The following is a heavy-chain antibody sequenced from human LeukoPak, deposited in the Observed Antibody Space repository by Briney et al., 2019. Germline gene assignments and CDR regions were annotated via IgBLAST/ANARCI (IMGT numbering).Heavy chain of an antibody. CDR3: ARDTLSPGSVRYYYDSSGLDY. D-gene: IGHD3-22*01. J-gene: IGHJ4*02. Sequence: PGGSLRLSCAASGFTFSSYSMNWVRQAPGKGLEWVSSISSSSSYIYYPDSVKGRFTISRDNAKNSLYLQMNSLRAEDTAVYYCARDTLSPGSVRYYYDSSGLDYWGQGTLVTVSS. V-gene: IGHV3-21*01. CDR1: GFTFSSYS. CDR2: ISSSSSYI.